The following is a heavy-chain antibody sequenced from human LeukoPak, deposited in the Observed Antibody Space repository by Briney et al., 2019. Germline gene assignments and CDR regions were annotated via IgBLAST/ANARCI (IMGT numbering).Heavy chain of an antibody. CDR2: IKKDGSEQ. D-gene: IGHD3-10*01. J-gene: IGHJ4*02. Sequence: GGSLRLSCAASGFTFSNYAMSWVRQAPGKGLEWVAHIKKDGSEQFCVDSVKGRFSVSRDNARNSLYLQMDSLRVEDTAVYYCARDYYASGSFDYWGQGILVTVSS. CDR1: GFTFSNYA. CDR3: ARDYYASGSFDY. V-gene: IGHV3-7*01.